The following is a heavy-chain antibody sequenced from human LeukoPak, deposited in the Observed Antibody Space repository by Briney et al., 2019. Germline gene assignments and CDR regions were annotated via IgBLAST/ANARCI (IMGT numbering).Heavy chain of an antibody. Sequence: SETLSLTCTVPGGSISSFPWTWIRQPPGKGLEWIGRMYNNGITNYNPSLQSRVTISADTSKNQFSLKLSSVTAADTAVYYCARLHWGSGGSGSFDFWGQGTLVTVSS. CDR1: GGSISSFP. CDR3: ARLHWGSGGSGSFDF. D-gene: IGHD7-27*01. V-gene: IGHV4-4*08. J-gene: IGHJ4*02. CDR2: MYNNGIT.